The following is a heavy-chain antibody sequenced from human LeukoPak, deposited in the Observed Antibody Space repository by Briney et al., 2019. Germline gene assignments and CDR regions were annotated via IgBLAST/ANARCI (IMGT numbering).Heavy chain of an antibody. D-gene: IGHD6-13*01. CDR1: GFTFDDYA. CDR2: ISWNSGSI. V-gene: IGHV3-9*01. Sequence: PGGSLRLSCAASGFTFDDYAMHWVRQAPGKGLEWVSGISWNSGSIGYADSVKGRFTISRDNAKNSLYLQMNSLRAEDTAVYYCAKGGSSWHFSNWFDPWGQGTLVTVSS. J-gene: IGHJ5*02. CDR3: AKGGSSWHFSNWFDP.